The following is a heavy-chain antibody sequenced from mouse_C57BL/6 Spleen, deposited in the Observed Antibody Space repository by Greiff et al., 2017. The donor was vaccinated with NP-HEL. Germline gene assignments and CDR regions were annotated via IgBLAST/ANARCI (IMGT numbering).Heavy chain of an antibody. CDR3: ARSLGYSKDWFAY. J-gene: IGHJ3*01. CDR2: IFPGSGST. D-gene: IGHD2-5*01. CDR1: GYTFTDYY. Sequence: VQLQQSGPELVKPGASVKISCKASGYTFTDYYINWVKQRPGQGLEWIGWIFPGSGSTYYNEKFKGKATLTVDKSSSTAYMLLSSLTSEDSAVYFCARSLGYSKDWFAYWGQGTLVTVSA. V-gene: IGHV1-75*01.